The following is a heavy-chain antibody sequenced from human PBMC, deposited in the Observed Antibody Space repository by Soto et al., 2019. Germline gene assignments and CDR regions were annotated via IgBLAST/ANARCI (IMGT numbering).Heavy chain of an antibody. CDR2: ISGSGGST. J-gene: IGHJ4*02. D-gene: IGHD3-22*01. V-gene: IGHV3-23*01. CDR1: GFTFSSYA. CDR3: AKKSATDYDSSGYSDY. Sequence: EVQLLESGGGLVQPGGSLRLSCAASGFTFSSYAMSWVRQAPGKGLEWVSAISGSGGSTYYADSVKGRFTISRDNSKNTLYLQMNSLSAEDTAIYYCAKKSATDYDSSGYSDYWGQGTLGTVSS.